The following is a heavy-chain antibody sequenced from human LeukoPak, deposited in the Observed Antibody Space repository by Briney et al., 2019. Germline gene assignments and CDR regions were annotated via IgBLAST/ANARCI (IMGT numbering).Heavy chain of an antibody. J-gene: IGHJ6*03. Sequence: SETLSLTCTVSGGSISSYYWSWIRQPPGGGLGWIGYIYSSGNTNYNPSLKSRVTISVGTSKKQPALKLTSVTAADTAVYYCAIHTNVDISSFMDVWGKGTTVTVSS. D-gene: IGHD2-8*01. CDR1: GGSISSYY. V-gene: IGHV4-4*09. CDR2: IYSSGNT. CDR3: AIHTNVDISSFMDV.